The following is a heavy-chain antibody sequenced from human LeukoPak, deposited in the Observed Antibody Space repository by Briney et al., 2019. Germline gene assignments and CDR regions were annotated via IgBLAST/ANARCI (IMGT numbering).Heavy chain of an antibody. CDR1: AGSIGSYY. J-gene: IGHJ4*02. CDR3: AREGVAAAGKLDY. V-gene: IGHV4-59*01. CDR2: IYYSGST. Sequence: SETLSFTCTVSAGSIGSYYWSWIRQPPGQGLEWIGYIYYSGSTNHNPSLKSRATISLDTSKNQFSMNLISVTAADTAVYYCAREGVAAAGKLDYWGQGTLVTVSS. D-gene: IGHD6-13*01.